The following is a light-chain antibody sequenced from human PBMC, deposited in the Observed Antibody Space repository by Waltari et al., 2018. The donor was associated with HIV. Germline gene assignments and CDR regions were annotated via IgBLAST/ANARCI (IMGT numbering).Light chain of an antibody. CDR2: EVT. CDR3: SSFANRDGFYVL. J-gene: IGLJ2*01. V-gene: IGLV2-8*01. CDR1: NSDIGTYDY. Sequence: QSALTQPPSASGSPGQSVTLSCTRTNSDIGTYDYFSWYQQHPGKAPKLVISEVTKRPSGVSDRFSGSKSGNTAFLTVSGLQAEDEADYYCSSFANRDGFYVLFGGGTRLTVL.